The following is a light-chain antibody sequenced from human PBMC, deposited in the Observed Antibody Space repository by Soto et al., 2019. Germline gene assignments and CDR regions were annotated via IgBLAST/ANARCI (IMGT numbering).Light chain of an antibody. J-gene: IGKJ1*01. CDR1: QSTGSY. Sequence: DIQMTQSPSSLSASVGDRVTITCRSSQSTGSYVNWYQQKPGKAPKLLIFAASSLQGGVPSRFTGSGYGTDFTLTISSLQPEDFATYYCQQSYIIPRVFGQGTTVEIK. CDR3: QQSYIIPRV. CDR2: AAS. V-gene: IGKV1-39*01.